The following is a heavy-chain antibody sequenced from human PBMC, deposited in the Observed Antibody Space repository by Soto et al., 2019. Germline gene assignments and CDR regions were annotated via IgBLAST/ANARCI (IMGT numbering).Heavy chain of an antibody. J-gene: IGHJ4*02. CDR2: ISGSGGST. Sequence: EVQLLESGGGLVQPGGSLRLSCAASGFTFSSYAMSWVRQAPGKGLEWVSAISGSGGSTYYADSVKGRFTISRDNSKNTLYLQMNSLRAEDTAVYYCARDHGYSYGYLDYWGQGTLVTVSS. D-gene: IGHD5-18*01. CDR3: ARDHGYSYGYLDY. CDR1: GFTFSSYA. V-gene: IGHV3-23*01.